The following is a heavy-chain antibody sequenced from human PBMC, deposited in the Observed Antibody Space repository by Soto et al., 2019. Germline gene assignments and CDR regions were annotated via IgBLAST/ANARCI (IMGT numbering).Heavy chain of an antibody. CDR1: GFTFSSYW. V-gene: IGHV3-74*01. D-gene: IGHD6-13*01. CDR2: VNPDGSDT. CDR3: ARVAVGSYYSDY. J-gene: IGHJ4*02. Sequence: EVQLVESGGGLVQPGGSLRLSCAASGFTFSSYWMHWVRQAPGKGLVWVSRVNPDGSDTSYADSVKGRFTISRDNAKTTLYLQMNSLRAEDTAVYYCARVAVGSYYSDYWGQGTLLTVSS.